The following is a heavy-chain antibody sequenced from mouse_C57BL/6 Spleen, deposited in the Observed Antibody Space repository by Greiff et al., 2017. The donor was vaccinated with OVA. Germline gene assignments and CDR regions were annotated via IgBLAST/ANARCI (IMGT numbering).Heavy chain of an antibody. CDR2: ISYDGSN. J-gene: IGHJ2*01. V-gene: IGHV3-6*01. Sequence: EVKLQESGPGLVKPSQSLSLTCSVTGYSITSGYYWNWIRQFPGNKLEWMGYISYDGSNNYNPSLKNRISITRDTSKNQFFLKLNSVTTEDTATYYCAREDYSNGFDYWGQGTTLTVSS. CDR3: AREDYSNGFDY. CDR1: GYSITSGYY. D-gene: IGHD2-5*01.